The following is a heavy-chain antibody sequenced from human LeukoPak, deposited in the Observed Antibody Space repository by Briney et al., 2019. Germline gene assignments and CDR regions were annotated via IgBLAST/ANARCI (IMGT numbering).Heavy chain of an antibody. D-gene: IGHD3-22*01. J-gene: IGHJ4*02. CDR2: MNPNSGNT. V-gene: IGHV1-8*01. CDR3: ARDGTYYYDSRFDY. Sequence: ASVKVSCKASGYTFTSYDINWVRQATGQGLEWMGWMNPNSGNTGYAQKLQGRVTMTTDTSTSTAYMELRSLRSDDTAVYYCARDGTYYYDSRFDYWGQGTLVTVSS. CDR1: GYTFTSYD.